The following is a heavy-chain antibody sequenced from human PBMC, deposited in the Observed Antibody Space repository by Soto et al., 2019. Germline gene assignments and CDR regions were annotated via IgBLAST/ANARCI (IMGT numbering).Heavy chain of an antibody. Sequence: SETLSLTCTVSGGSISSYYWSWIRQPPGKGLEWIGYIYYSGSTNYNPSLKSRVTISVDTSKNQFSLKLSSVTAADTAVYYCARDSEDSEFDYWGQGTLVTVSS. D-gene: IGHD2-15*01. V-gene: IGHV4-59*01. J-gene: IGHJ4*02. CDR2: IYYSGST. CDR3: ARDSEDSEFDY. CDR1: GGSISSYY.